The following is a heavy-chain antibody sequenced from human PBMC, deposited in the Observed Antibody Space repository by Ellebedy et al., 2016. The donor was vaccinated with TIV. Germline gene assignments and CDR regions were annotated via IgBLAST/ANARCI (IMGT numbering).Heavy chain of an antibody. D-gene: IGHD5-12*01. J-gene: IGHJ4*02. V-gene: IGHV2-70*11. CDR1: GFSLTTSGMC. Sequence: SGPTLVXPTETLILTCTFSGFSLTTSGMCVSWIRQPPGKALEWLARIDWADDKYYSASLGSRLTISKGTSKDQVVLTMTNVNPVDTATYFCARTQALSGYDPVDFDFWGQGTLVTVSS. CDR2: IDWADDK. CDR3: ARTQALSGYDPVDFDF.